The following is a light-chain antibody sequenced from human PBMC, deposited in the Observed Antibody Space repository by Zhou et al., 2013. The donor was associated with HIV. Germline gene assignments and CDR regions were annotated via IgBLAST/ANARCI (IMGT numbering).Light chain of an antibody. CDR1: QSVSSGF. Sequence: EIVLTQSPGTLSLSPGEGATLSCRASQSVSSGFFSWYQQKPGQPPRLLIYGASNRATGIPDRFSGSGSGTDFTLTISRLEPEDFAIYYCQHLQGGFGPGSRLEI. CDR3: QHLQGG. V-gene: IGKV3-20*01. CDR2: GAS. J-gene: IGKJ2*03.